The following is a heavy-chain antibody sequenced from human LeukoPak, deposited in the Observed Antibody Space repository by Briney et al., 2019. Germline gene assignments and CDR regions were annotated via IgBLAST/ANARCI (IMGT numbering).Heavy chain of an antibody. V-gene: IGHV3-30*04. J-gene: IGHJ6*02. CDR1: GFTFSSYA. Sequence: PGRSLRLSCAASGFTFSSYAMHWVRQAPGKGLEWEAVISYDGSNKYYADSVKGRFTISRDNSKNTLYLQMNSLRAEDTAVYYCARALAYCGGDCYPAVMDVWGQGTTVTVSS. D-gene: IGHD2-21*02. CDR3: ARALAYCGGDCYPAVMDV. CDR2: ISYDGSNK.